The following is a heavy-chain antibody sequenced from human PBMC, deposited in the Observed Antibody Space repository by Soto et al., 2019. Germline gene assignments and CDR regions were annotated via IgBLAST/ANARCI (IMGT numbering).Heavy chain of an antibody. V-gene: IGHV1-8*01. Sequence: QVQLVQSGAEVKKPGASVKVSCKASGYTFTSYDINWVRQATGQGLEWMGWINHNSGNTGHAQKFPGRVTMSRDTSISTDYMELSSLRSEDTAVYYCARGRRITFGGAWYWGQGTLVTVSS. D-gene: IGHD3-16*01. CDR2: INHNSGNT. CDR3: ARGRRITFGGAWY. J-gene: IGHJ4*02. CDR1: GYTFTSYD.